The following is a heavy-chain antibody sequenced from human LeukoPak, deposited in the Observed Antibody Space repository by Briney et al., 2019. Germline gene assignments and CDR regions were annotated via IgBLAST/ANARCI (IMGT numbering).Heavy chain of an antibody. Sequence: GRSLRLSCAASGFTFSSYGMHWVRQAPGKGLEWVAGISSTSGSTHYADSVEGRFTISRDNSKNTVDLQMNSLRGDDTAVYYCARETGYGDYGGHFDNWGQGTLVTVSS. J-gene: IGHJ4*02. CDR3: ARETGYGDYGGHFDN. CDR2: ISSTSGST. CDR1: GFTFSSYG. V-gene: IGHV3-30*03. D-gene: IGHD4-17*01.